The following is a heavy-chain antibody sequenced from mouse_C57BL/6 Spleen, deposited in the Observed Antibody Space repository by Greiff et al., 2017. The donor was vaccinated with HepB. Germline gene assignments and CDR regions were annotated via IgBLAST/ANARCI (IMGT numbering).Heavy chain of an antibody. CDR2: IHPNSGST. CDR3: ARGTYYSNLDY. J-gene: IGHJ2*01. Sequence: QVQLKQPGAELVKPGASVKLSCKASGYTFTSYWLHWVKQRPGQGLEWIGMIHPNSGSTNYNEKFKSKATLTVDKSSSTAYMQLSSLTSEDSAVYYCARGTYYSNLDYWGQGTTLTVSS. V-gene: IGHV1-64*01. CDR1: GYTFTSYW. D-gene: IGHD2-5*01.